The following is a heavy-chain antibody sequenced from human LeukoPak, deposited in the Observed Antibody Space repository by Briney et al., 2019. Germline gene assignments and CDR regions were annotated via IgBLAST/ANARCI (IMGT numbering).Heavy chain of an antibody. V-gene: IGHV4-39*07. Sequence: SETLSLTCIVSGGPISSRSYYWGWIRQPPGKGLEWIGSIYYSGGTYYNPSLKSRVTISVDTSKNQFSLKLSSVTAADTAVYYCARDWVVVAEGMDVWGQGTTVTVSS. D-gene: IGHD2-15*01. CDR3: ARDWVVVAEGMDV. J-gene: IGHJ6*02. CDR1: GGPISSRSYY. CDR2: IYYSGGT.